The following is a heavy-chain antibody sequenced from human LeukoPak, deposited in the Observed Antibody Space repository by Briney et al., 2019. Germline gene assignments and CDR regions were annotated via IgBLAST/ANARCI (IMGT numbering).Heavy chain of an antibody. D-gene: IGHD3-10*01. CDR3: ARGAYGSGSYGDNWFDP. CDR1: GFTFSSYS. CDR2: IYSGGST. J-gene: IGHJ5*02. Sequence: GGSLRLSCAASGFTFSSYSMNWVRQAPGKGLEWVSVIYSGGSTYYADSVKGRFTISRDNSKNTLYLQMNSLRAEDTAVYYCARGAYGSGSYGDNWFDPWGQGTLVTVSS. V-gene: IGHV3-66*01.